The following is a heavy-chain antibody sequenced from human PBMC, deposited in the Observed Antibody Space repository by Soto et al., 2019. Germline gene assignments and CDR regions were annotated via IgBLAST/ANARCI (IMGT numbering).Heavy chain of an antibody. CDR2: LSYDGNNK. D-gene: IGHD2-15*01. CDR1: GFTFSSYD. Sequence: QVQLVESGGGVVQPGRSLRLSCAASGFTFSSYDIHWVRQAPGKGLEWVAVLSYDGNNKYYADSVKGRFTISRDNSKNTVLLQMNSLRAEDTAVYYWARDSDCSGGNCYRYYYGMDVWGQGTTVTVSS. V-gene: IGHV3-30-3*01. J-gene: IGHJ6*02. CDR3: ARDSDCSGGNCYRYYYGMDV.